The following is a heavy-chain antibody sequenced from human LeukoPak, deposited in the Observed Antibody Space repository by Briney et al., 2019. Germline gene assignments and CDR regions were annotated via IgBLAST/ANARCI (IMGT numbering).Heavy chain of an antibody. J-gene: IGHJ4*02. D-gene: IGHD6-19*01. Sequence: GGSLRLSCAASGFTFSSYAMSRVRQAQGKGLEWVSAITSSGSSTYYADSVKGRFTISRDNSKNTLYLQMNSLRAEDTAVYYCAKEKGFSSGWEPFDYWGQGTLVTVSS. CDR2: ITSSGSST. V-gene: IGHV3-23*01. CDR3: AKEKGFSSGWEPFDY. CDR1: GFTFSSYA.